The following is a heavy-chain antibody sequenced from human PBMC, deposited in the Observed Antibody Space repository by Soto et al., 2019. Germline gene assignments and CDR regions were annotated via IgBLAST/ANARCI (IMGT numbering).Heavy chain of an antibody. CDR2: IYYSGST. J-gene: IGHJ6*02. CDR3: AREVSYGMDV. CDR1: GGSISSGGYY. D-gene: IGHD2-21*01. Sequence: SETLSLTCTVSGGSISSGGYYWSWIRQHPGKGLEWIGYIYYSGSTYYNPSLKSRVTISVDTSKNQFSLKLSSGTAADTAVYYCAREVSYGMDVWGQGTTVTVSS. V-gene: IGHV4-31*03.